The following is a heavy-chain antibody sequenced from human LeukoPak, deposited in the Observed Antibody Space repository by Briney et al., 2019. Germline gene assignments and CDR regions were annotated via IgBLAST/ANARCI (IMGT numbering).Heavy chain of an antibody. CDR2: IYYTAST. J-gene: IGHJ4*02. Sequence: PSETLSLTCTVSGGSISSYFWSWIRQPPGKGLEWIGYIYYTASTNYNPSLRSRVTISVDTSKNQFSLKLSSVTAADTAVYYCASNQGMGAYFDSWGQGTLVTVSS. CDR3: ASNQGMGAYFDS. D-gene: IGHD1-26*01. CDR1: GGSISSYF. V-gene: IGHV4-59*01.